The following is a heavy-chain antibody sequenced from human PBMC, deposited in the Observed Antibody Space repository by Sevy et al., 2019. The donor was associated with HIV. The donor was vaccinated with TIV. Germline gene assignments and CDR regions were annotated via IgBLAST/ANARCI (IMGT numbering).Heavy chain of an antibody. Sequence: ASVKVSCKASGYTFTSYDINWVRQATGQGLEWMGWMNPNSGNTGYAQKFQGRVTITRNTSISTAYMELSSLRSEDTAVYYCARVYVLAAAGTYYYYGMDVWGQGTTVTVSS. CDR1: GYTFTSYD. CDR3: ARVYVLAAAGTYYYYGMDV. V-gene: IGHV1-8*03. D-gene: IGHD6-13*01. J-gene: IGHJ6*02. CDR2: MNPNSGNT.